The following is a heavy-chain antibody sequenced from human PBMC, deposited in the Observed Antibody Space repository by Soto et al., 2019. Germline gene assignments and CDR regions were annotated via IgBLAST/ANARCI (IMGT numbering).Heavy chain of an antibody. CDR1: GGSFIRGYY. D-gene: IGHD2-2*01. Sequence: KASETLSLTCAVSGGSFIRGYYWSWIRQPPGKGLEWIGEINHSGTMNSNPSLKSRVTISIDTSKNQLSLQLTSVTAADTAVYYCARGERYCSSASCLDHHRYYYYGMNVWGHGTAVTVSS. V-gene: IGHV4-34*01. CDR2: INHSGTM. J-gene: IGHJ6*02. CDR3: ARGERYCSSASCLDHHRYYYYGMNV.